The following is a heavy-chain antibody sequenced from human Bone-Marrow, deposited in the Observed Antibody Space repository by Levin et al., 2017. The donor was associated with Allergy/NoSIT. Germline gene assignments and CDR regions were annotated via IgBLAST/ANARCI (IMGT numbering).Heavy chain of an antibody. D-gene: IGHD2-21*02. V-gene: IGHV4-34*01. Sequence: SQTLSLTCAVYGGSFSGYYWSWIRQPPGKGLEWIGEINHSGSTNYNPSLKSRVTISVDTSKNQFSLKLSSVTAADTAVYYCATRAYCGGDCYSNWFDPWGQGTLVTVSS. CDR2: INHSGST. CDR1: GGSFSGYY. J-gene: IGHJ5*02. CDR3: ATRAYCGGDCYSNWFDP.